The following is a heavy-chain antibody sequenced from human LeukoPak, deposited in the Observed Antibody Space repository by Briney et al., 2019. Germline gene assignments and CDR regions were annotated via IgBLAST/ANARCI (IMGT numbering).Heavy chain of an antibody. CDR1: GGSISSGDYY. D-gene: IGHD6-13*01. CDR3: ATTAAAGTRLAWFDP. CDR2: IYDSGST. V-gene: IGHV4-30-2*01. J-gene: IGHJ5*02. Sequence: PSQTPSLTCTVSGGSISSGDYYWSWIRQPPGKGLEWIGYIYDSGSTYYNPSLKSRVTISVDRSKNQFSLKLSSVTAADTAVYYCATTAAAGTRLAWFDPWGQGTLVTVSS.